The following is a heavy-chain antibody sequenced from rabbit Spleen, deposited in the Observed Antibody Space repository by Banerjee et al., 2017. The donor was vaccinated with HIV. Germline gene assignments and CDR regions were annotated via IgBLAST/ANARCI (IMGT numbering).Heavy chain of an antibody. CDR2: IDAGSSGFT. D-gene: IGHD6-1*01. Sequence: QSLEESGGALVKPGASLTLTCTASGVSFSYSSYMCWVRQAPGKGLEWIACIDAGSSGFTYFATWAKGRFTISKTSSTTVTLQMTRLTAADTATYFCARVGGVGVYGYATLWGPGTLVTVS. CDR1: GVSFSYSSY. CDR3: ARVGGVGVYGYATL. V-gene: IGHV1S40*01. J-gene: IGHJ4*01.